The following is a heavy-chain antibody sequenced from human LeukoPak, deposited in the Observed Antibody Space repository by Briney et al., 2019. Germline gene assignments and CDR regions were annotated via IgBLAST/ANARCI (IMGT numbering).Heavy chain of an antibody. Sequence: SETLSLTCTVSGYSISSGYYWGWIRQPPGKGLEWIGYIYYSGSTNYNPSLKSRVTISVDTSKNQFSLKLSSVTAADTAVYYCARAAGVGATFGYWGQGTLVTVSS. V-gene: IGHV4-61*01. D-gene: IGHD1-26*01. CDR2: IYYSGST. CDR1: GYSISSGYY. CDR3: ARAAGVGATFGY. J-gene: IGHJ4*02.